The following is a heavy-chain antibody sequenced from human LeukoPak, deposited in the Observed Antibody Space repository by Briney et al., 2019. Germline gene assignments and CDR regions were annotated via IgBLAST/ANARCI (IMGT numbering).Heavy chain of an antibody. J-gene: IGHJ4*02. Sequence: SETLSLTCAVYGGSFSGYYWSWIRQAPGKGLEWIGEINHSESTNYNPSLKSRVTISVDTSKNQFSLKLSSVTAADTAVYYCARHHDRYYYGSGSYSLAYWGQGTLVTVSS. CDR2: INHSEST. CDR3: ARHHDRYYYGSGSYSLAY. D-gene: IGHD3-10*01. CDR1: GGSFSGYY. V-gene: IGHV4-34*01.